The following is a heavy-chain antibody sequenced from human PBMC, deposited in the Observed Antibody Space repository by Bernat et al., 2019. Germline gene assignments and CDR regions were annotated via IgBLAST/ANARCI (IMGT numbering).Heavy chain of an antibody. CDR2: ISGSGGST. Sequence: EVQLLESGGGLVQPGGSLRLSCAASGFTFSSYAMSWVRQAPGKGLEWVSAISGSGGSTYYADSVKGRFTISRDNSKNTLYLQMNSLRAEDTAVYYCAKDRVITIFGVVIPGGFDYWGQGTLVTVSS. CDR1: GFTFSSYA. D-gene: IGHD3-3*01. CDR3: AKDRVITIFGVVIPGGFDY. J-gene: IGHJ4*02. V-gene: IGHV3-23*01.